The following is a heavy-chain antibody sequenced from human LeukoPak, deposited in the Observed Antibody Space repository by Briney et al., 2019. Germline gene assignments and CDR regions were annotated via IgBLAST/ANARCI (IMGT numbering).Heavy chain of an antibody. CDR2: INPNSGGT. J-gene: IGHJ3*02. D-gene: IGHD1-26*01. V-gene: IGHV1-2*02. CDR3: ARDVSRSCWPTDAFDI. CDR1: GYTFTGYY. Sequence: ASVKVSCKASGYTFTGYYMHWVRQAPGQGLEWMGWINPNSGGTNYAQKFQGRVTMTRDTSISTAYMELSRLRSDDTAVYYCARDVSRSCWPTDAFDIWGQGTMVTVSS.